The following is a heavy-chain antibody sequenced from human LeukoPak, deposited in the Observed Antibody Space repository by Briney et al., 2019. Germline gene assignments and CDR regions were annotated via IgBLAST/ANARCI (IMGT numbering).Heavy chain of an antibody. CDR1: GGTFSSYA. Sequence: SVKVSCKASGGTFSSYAISWVRQAPGQGLEWMGGIIPIFGTANYAQKFQGRVTITADESTSTAYMELSSLRSEDTAVYYCARALGYCSSTSCFNFDYWGQGTLVTVSS. J-gene: IGHJ4*02. CDR3: ARALGYCSSTSCFNFDY. D-gene: IGHD2-2*03. CDR2: IIPIFGTA. V-gene: IGHV1-69*13.